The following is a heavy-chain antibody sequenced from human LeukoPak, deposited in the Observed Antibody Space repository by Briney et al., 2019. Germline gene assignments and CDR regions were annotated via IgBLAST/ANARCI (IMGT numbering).Heavy chain of an antibody. Sequence: SETLFLTCTVSVGSSSSSRYYWGWFSQPPGKGLEWLGSIYYSGSTYYNPSLKSRVTISVDTSKNQFSLKLSSVTAADTAVYYCARHPYQLLWLSWFDPWGQGTLVTVSS. CDR2: IYYSGST. J-gene: IGHJ5*02. V-gene: IGHV4-39*01. CDR1: VGSSSSSRYY. CDR3: ARHPYQLLWLSWFDP. D-gene: IGHD2-2*01.